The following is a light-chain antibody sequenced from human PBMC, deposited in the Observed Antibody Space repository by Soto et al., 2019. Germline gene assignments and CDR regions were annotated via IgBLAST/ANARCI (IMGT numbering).Light chain of an antibody. Sequence: IVMKESPVTLSVSPGERATLSCTASQSVNNNVAWYQQKPGHTPRLLIYSASIGATGTPARFSGSGSGSDFTLTISSLQSEDFAVYYCQQYNNWPPTTFGQGTRLEIK. V-gene: IGKV3-15*01. CDR2: SAS. J-gene: IGKJ5*01. CDR1: QSVNNN. CDR3: QQYNNWPPTT.